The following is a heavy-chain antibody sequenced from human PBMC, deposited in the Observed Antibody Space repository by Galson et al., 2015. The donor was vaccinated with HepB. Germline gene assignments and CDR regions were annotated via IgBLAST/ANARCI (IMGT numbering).Heavy chain of an antibody. J-gene: IGHJ4*02. D-gene: IGHD3-22*01. CDR3: AISYPAYYDSKDI. Sequence: SLRLSCAASGFTFSSYGMHWVRQAPGKGLEWVAVIWHDGSYKYYAGSVKGRFTISRDNSKNTLYLQMNSLRAEDTAVYYCAISYPAYYDSKDIWGQGTLVTVSS. CDR2: IWHDGSYK. CDR1: GFTFSSYG. V-gene: IGHV3-33*01.